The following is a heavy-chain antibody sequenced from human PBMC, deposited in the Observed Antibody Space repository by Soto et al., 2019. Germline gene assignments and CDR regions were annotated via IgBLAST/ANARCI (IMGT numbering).Heavy chain of an antibody. J-gene: IGHJ4*02. CDR2: ISYDGSNK. V-gene: IGHV3-30*18. CDR1: GSTFGSYG. D-gene: IGHD6-19*01. CDR3: AKDRGAVAGTGGYYFDD. Sequence: PGGSLRLSCAASGSTFGSYGMHWVRQAPGKGLEWVAVISYDGSNKNYADSVKGRFTISRDNSKNTLYLQMNSLRAEDTAVYYCAKDRGAVAGTGGYYFDDWGQGTLVTVSS.